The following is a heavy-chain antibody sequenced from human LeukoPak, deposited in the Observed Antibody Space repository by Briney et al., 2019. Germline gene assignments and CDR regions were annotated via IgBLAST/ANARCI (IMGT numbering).Heavy chain of an antibody. V-gene: IGHV3-48*04. CDR3: ARALRTVWGYYFDY. CDR2: ISSSGNTI. D-gene: IGHD4-17*01. Sequence: GGSLRLSCAASGFNFSTYSMNWVRQAPGKGLEWVSYISSSGNTIYYADSVKGRFTISRDNAKNSLYLLMNSLRAEDTAVYYCARALRTVWGYYFDYWGQGTLVTVSS. CDR1: GFNFSTYS. J-gene: IGHJ4*02.